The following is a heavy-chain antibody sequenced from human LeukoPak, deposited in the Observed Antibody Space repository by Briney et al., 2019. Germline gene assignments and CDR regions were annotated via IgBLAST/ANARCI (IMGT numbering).Heavy chain of an antibody. D-gene: IGHD1-26*01. CDR3: ARHNRKWELQYYYYGMDV. CDR2: ISAYNGNT. V-gene: IGHV1-18*01. CDR1: GYTFTSYG. Sequence: TSVKVSCKASGYTFTSYGISWVRQAPGQGLEWMGWISAYNGNTNYAQKLQGRVTMTTDTSTSTAYMELRSLRSDDTAVYYCARHNRKWELQYYYYGMDVWGQGTTVTVSS. J-gene: IGHJ6*02.